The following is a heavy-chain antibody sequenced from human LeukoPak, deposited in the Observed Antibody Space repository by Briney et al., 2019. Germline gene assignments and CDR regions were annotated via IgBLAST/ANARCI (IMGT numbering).Heavy chain of an antibody. CDR2: FDPEDGET. J-gene: IGHJ4*02. D-gene: IGHD4-11*01. CDR3: ATVFREYSNYVGDGY. V-gene: IGHV1-24*01. CDR1: GYTFTSYY. Sequence: ASVKVSCKASGYTFTSYYMHWVRQAPGQGLEWMGGFDPEDGETIYAQKFQGRVTMTEDTSTDTAYMELSSLRSEDTAVYYCATVFREYSNYVGDGYWGQGTLVTVSS.